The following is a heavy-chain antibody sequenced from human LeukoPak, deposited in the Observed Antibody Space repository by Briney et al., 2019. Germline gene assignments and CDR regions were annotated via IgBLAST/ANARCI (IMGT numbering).Heavy chain of an antibody. J-gene: IGHJ4*02. CDR3: ARLGSGYDPGDF. CDR2: IIPLFGPA. Sequence: ASVKVSCKASGGTFSTLDISWVRQAPGHGLEWMGGIIPLFGPANYAQKFQDRVTIIADESTTTAYMELSSLRSEDTAVYYCARLGSGYDPGDFWGQGTLVTVSS. D-gene: IGHD5-12*01. V-gene: IGHV1-69*13. CDR1: GGTFSTLD.